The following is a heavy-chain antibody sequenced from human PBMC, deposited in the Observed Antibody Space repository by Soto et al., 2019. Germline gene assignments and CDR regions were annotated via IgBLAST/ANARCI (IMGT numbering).Heavy chain of an antibody. J-gene: IGHJ3*02. Sequence: EVQLLESGGGLVQPGGSLRLSCAASGFTFSSYAMSWVRQAPGKGLEWVSAISGSGGSTYYADSVKGRFTISRDNSKNTLYLQMNSLRAEDTAVYYCAKGPPGYSYGGNDAFDIWGQGTMVTVSS. D-gene: IGHD5-18*01. CDR2: ISGSGGST. V-gene: IGHV3-23*01. CDR1: GFTFSSYA. CDR3: AKGPPGYSYGGNDAFDI.